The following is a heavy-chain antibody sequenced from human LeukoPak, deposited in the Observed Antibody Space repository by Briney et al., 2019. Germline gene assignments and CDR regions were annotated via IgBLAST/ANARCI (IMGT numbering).Heavy chain of an antibody. CDR1: GFTFSSYA. CDR2: ISYDGSNK. D-gene: IGHD3-22*01. Sequence: GGSLRLSCAASGFTFSSYAMHWVRQAPGKGLEWVAVISYDGSNKYYADSVKGRFTISRDNSKNTLYLQMNSLRAEDTAVYYCARDRGEIVVVIIPNFDYWGQGTLVTVSS. CDR3: ARDRGEIVVVIIPNFDY. V-gene: IGHV3-30*04. J-gene: IGHJ4*02.